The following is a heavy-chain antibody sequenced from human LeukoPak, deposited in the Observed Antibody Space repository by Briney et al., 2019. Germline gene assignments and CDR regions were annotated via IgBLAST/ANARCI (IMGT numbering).Heavy chain of an antibody. CDR1: GFTFSSYD. J-gene: IGHJ4*02. Sequence: GGSLRLSCAASGFTFSSYDMHWVRQAPGKGPEGVGVISTDGTNKYCADSVRGRFTLSGANSKNPLYLQLNRLRAEDTAVYFCARDRGSPLRKPIPRDYYFDSWGQGSLVTVSS. CDR2: ISTDGTNK. V-gene: IGHV3-30*04. D-gene: IGHD2-21*01. CDR3: ARDRGSPLRKPIPRDYYFDS.